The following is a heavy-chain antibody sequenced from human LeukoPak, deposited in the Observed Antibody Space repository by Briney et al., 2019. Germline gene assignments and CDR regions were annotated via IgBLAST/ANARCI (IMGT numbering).Heavy chain of an antibody. J-gene: IGHJ4*02. CDR3: AKRDDSGGNLVDL. D-gene: IGHD3-22*01. Sequence: SETLSLTCTVSGGSIRSGSHYWAWIQQPQGMGLEWIGSIYYSGSTYYNPSLENRVTISIDTSKNHFSLKLSSLSAAATSVYYFAKRDDSGGNLVDLWGQGTLVTVS. V-gene: IGHV4-39*02. CDR1: GGSIRSGSHY. CDR2: IYYSGST.